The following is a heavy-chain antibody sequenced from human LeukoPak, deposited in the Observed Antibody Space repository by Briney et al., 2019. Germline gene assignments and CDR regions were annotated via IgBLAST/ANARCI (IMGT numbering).Heavy chain of an antibody. CDR3: AKDRVDYYGSGSYLNQYYFDY. Sequence: GGSLRLSCAASGFTFSDYYMSWVRQAPGKGLEWVSAISGSGGSTYYADSVKGRFTISRDNSKNTLYLQMNSLRAEDTAVYYCAKDRVDYYGSGSYLNQYYFDYWGQGTLVTVSS. CDR1: GFTFSDYY. D-gene: IGHD3-10*01. V-gene: IGHV3-23*01. J-gene: IGHJ4*02. CDR2: ISGSGGST.